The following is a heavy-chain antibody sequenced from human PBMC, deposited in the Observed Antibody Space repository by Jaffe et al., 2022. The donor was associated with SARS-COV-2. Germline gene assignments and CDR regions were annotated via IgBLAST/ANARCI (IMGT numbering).Heavy chain of an antibody. CDR3: VSSSGHYSADGFDY. J-gene: IGHJ4*01. CDR2: IKSKTEGGTT. Sequence: EVQLVESGGGLVKPGGSLRLSCAASGVTFSNAWMIWVRQAPGKGLEWVGRIKSKTEGGTTVYAAPVKGRFTILRDDSKNTLYLQMSSLKTEDTAVYYCVSSSGHYSADGFDYWGHGTLVTVSS. D-gene: IGHD3-22*01. V-gene: IGHV3-15*01. CDR1: GVTFSNAW.